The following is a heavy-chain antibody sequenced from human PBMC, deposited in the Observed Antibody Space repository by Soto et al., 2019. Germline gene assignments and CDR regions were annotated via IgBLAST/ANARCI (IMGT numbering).Heavy chain of an antibody. CDR1: GFTFSSYA. J-gene: IGHJ3*02. Sequence: PGGSLRLSCAASGFTFSSYAMSWVRQAPGKGLEWVSAISGSGGSTYYADSVKGRFTISRDNSKNTLYLQMNSLRAEDTAVYYCAKDLSGLRSYSGYPVQAFDIWGQGTMVTVSS. CDR3: AKDLSGLRSYSGYPVQAFDI. V-gene: IGHV3-23*01. CDR2: ISGSGGST. D-gene: IGHD5-12*01.